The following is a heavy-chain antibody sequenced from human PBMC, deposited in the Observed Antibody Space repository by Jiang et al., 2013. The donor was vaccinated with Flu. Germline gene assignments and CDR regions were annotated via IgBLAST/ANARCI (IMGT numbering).Heavy chain of an antibody. CDR3: AKDRGYSGFLDAFDM. D-gene: IGHD1-26*01. CDR1: GLTFDDYA. Sequence: GLVQPGRSLRLSCAVSGLTFDDYAMHWVRQAPGKGLEWVSGISWNSGNIDYADSVKGRFTISRDNAKNSLYLQMNSLRAEDTALYYCAKDRGYSGFLDAFDMWGQGTMVTVSS. CDR2: ISWNSGNI. V-gene: IGHV3-9*01. J-gene: IGHJ3*02.